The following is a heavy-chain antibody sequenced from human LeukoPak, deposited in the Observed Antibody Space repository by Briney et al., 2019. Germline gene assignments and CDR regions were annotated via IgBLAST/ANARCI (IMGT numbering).Heavy chain of an antibody. Sequence: PGGSLRLSCAASGFTFSSYSMNWVRQAPGKGLEWVSSISSSSSYIYYADSVKGRFTISRDNAKNSLYLQMNSLRAEDTAVYYCARDLAWAVAGTPWGQGTLVTVSS. CDR3: ARDLAWAVAGTP. CDR1: GFTFSSYS. CDR2: ISSSSSYI. V-gene: IGHV3-21*01. D-gene: IGHD6-19*01. J-gene: IGHJ4*02.